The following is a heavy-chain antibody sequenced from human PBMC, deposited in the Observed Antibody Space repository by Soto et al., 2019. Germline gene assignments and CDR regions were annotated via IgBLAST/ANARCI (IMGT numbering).Heavy chain of an antibody. D-gene: IGHD3-22*01. CDR2: IYHSGIT. CDR3: ARPKDYDDCLDL. CDR1: GASVSSGNHY. V-gene: IGHV4-61*01. J-gene: IGHJ4*02. Sequence: SETLSLTCTVSGASVSSGNHYWGWIRQSPGKGLEYIGNIYHSGITNYNPSLKSRVTISADTSKNQFSLKLSSVTAADTAVYYCARPKDYDDCLDLWGQGTLVTVSS.